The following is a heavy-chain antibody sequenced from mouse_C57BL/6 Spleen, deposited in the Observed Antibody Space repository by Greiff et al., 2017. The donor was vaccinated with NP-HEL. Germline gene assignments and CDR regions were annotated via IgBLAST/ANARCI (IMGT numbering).Heavy chain of an antibody. V-gene: IGHV5-6*01. D-gene: IGHD1-1*01. CDR2: ISSGGSYT. CDR1: GFTFSSYG. J-gene: IGHJ3*01. CDR3: ARQGDGEGFAY. Sequence: DVHLVESGGDLVKPGGSLKLSCAASGFTFSSYGMSWVRQTPDKRLEWVATISSGGSYTYYPDSVKGRFTISRDNAKNTLYLQMSSLKSEDTAMYYCARQGDGEGFAYWGQGTLVTVSA.